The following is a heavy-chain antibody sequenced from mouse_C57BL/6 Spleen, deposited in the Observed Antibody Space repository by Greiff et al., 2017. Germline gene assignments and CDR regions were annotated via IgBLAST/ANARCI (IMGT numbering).Heavy chain of an antibody. CDR3: ARAESSGLYYFDY. D-gene: IGHD6-1*01. V-gene: IGHV1-18*01. Sequence: VQLQQSGPELVKPGASVKIPCKASGYTFTDYNMDWVKQSHGKSLEWIGDINPNNGGTIYNQKFKGKATLTVDKSSSTAYMELRSLTSEDTAVYYCARAESSGLYYFDYWGQGTTLTVSS. CDR2: INPNNGGT. J-gene: IGHJ2*01. CDR1: GYTFTDYN.